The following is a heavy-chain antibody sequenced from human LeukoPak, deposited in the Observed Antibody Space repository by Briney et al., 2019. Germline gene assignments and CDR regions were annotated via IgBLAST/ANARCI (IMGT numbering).Heavy chain of an antibody. V-gene: IGHV1-46*01. CDR2: INPSGGST. CDR3: ASNYYDSSGYYD. Sequence: GASVKVSCKASGYTFTGYYMHWVRQAPGQGLEWMGIINPSGGSTSYAQKFQGRVTMTRDMSTSTVYMELSGLRSEDTAVYYCASNYYDSSGYYDWGQGTLVTVSS. J-gene: IGHJ4*02. CDR1: GYTFTGYY. D-gene: IGHD3-22*01.